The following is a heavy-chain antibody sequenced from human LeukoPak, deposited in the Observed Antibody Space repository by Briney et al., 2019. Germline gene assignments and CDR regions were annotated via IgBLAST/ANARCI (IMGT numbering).Heavy chain of an antibody. D-gene: IGHD2-21*01. Sequence: GGSLRLSCAASGFTVSSNYMSWVRQAPGKGLEWVSVIYRGGRTFYADSVKGRFTISRDNSKNTLYLQMNSLRAEDTAVYYCARGGSEYLLWYDRAFDMWGRGTMVTVSS. CDR3: ARGGSEYLLWYDRAFDM. CDR2: IYRGGRT. CDR1: GFTVSSNY. J-gene: IGHJ3*02. V-gene: IGHV3-53*01.